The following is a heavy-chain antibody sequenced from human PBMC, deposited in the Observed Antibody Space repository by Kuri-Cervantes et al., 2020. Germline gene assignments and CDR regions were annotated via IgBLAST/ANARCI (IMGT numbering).Heavy chain of an antibody. Sequence: ETLSLTCAASGFTFSSYAMSWVRQAPGKGLEWVSAISGSGGSTYYADAVKGRFTISRDNSKNTLYLQMNSLRAEDTAVYYCARGGSPPGGYYYYYGMDVWGQGNTVHVSS. CDR3: ARGGSPPGGYYYYYGMDV. CDR1: GFTFSSYA. J-gene: IGHJ6*02. D-gene: IGHD1-26*01. V-gene: IGHV3-23*01. CDR2: ISGSGGST.